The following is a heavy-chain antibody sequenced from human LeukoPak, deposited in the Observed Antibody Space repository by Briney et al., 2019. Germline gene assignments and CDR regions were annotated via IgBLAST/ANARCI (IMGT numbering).Heavy chain of an antibody. Sequence: GGSLRLSCAASGFSFRSYGMHWVRQAPGKGLEWVAVIWYDGSKEYYADSVKGRFSIARDNSKNTLNLQMNSLRAEDTALYYCAKAGIGVVGYFDYWGQGTLVTVSS. D-gene: IGHD6-19*01. V-gene: IGHV3-33*06. CDR1: GFSFRSYG. J-gene: IGHJ4*02. CDR2: IWYDGSKE. CDR3: AKAGIGVVGYFDY.